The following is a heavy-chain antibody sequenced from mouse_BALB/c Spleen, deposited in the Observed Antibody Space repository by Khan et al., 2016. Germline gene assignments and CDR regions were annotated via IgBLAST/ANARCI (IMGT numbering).Heavy chain of an antibody. D-gene: IGHD1-3*01. CDR2: IWGGGST. CDR1: GFLLTDYG. J-gene: IGHJ3*01. CDR3: AKQFPYAPKSSFAY. V-gene: IGHV2-6-5*01. Sequence: QVQLKESGPGLVAPSQSLSITCTVSGFLLTDYGVSWIRQPPGKGLEWLGVIWGGGSTYYNSALKSRLSIIKDNSKSQVFLKMNSLQTDDTSIYYCAKQFPYAPKSSFAYWGQGTLVTVSA.